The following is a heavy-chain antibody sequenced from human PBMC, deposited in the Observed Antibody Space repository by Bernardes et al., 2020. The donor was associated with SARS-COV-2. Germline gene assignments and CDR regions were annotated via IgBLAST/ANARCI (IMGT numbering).Heavy chain of an antibody. D-gene: IGHD3-22*01. J-gene: IGHJ5*01. CDR1: GGSISSDY. CDR2: INTSGSA. V-gene: IGHV4-4*07. CDR3: AREVNDVRMIVVVITGFSSWFDS. Sequence: SETLSLTCTVSGGSISSDYWSWIRQPAGKGLEWIGRINTSGSAYYNPFLKSRVALSVDTSKNQFSLKLTSVTAADTAVYYCAREVNDVRMIVVVITGFSSWFDSWGQGTLVTVSS.